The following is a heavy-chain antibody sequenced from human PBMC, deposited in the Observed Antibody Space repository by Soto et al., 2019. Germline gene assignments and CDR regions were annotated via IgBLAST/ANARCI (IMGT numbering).Heavy chain of an antibody. D-gene: IGHD3-3*01. Sequence: QVQLVESGGGVVQPGRSLRLSCAASGFTFSSYGMHWVRQAPGKGLEWVAVISYDGSNKYYADSVKGRFTISRDNSKKTVDLQMNSLRAEDTAVYYCAKDGLRFLEWLAFYGMDGWGQGTTVTVSS. CDR1: GFTFSSYG. J-gene: IGHJ6*02. CDR2: ISYDGSNK. V-gene: IGHV3-30*18. CDR3: AKDGLRFLEWLAFYGMDG.